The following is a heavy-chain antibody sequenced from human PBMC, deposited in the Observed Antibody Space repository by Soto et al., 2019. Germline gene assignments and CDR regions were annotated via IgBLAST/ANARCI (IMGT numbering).Heavy chain of an antibody. CDR3: ARDQVYDYGDYGAYWYLDL. Sequence: SQTLSLTCAISGDSVSSNSAAWDWIRQSPSRGLEWLGRTYYRSKWYNDYAVSVKSRITINPDTSKNQFSLQLNSVTPEDTAVYYCARDQVYDYGDYGAYWYLDLWGRGTLVTVSS. V-gene: IGHV6-1*01. D-gene: IGHD4-17*01. CDR1: GDSVSSNSAA. J-gene: IGHJ2*01. CDR2: TYYRSKWYN.